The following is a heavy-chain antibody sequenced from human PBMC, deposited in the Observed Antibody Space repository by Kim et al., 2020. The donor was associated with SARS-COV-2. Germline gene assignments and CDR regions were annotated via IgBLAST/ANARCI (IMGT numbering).Heavy chain of an antibody. Sequence: QKFQGRVTITADESTSTAYMELSSLRSEDTAVYYCARSGYYNYYYYGMDVWGQGTTVTVSS. V-gene: IGHV1-69*01. CDR3: ARSGYYNYYYYGMDV. D-gene: IGHD3-22*01. J-gene: IGHJ6*02.